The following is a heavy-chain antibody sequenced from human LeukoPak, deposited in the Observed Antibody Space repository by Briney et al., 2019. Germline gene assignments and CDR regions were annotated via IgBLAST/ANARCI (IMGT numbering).Heavy chain of an antibody. Sequence: GGSLRLSCAASGFTFSSYSMNWVRQAPGKGLEWVSVIYSGGSTYYADSVKGRFTISRDNSKNTLYLQMNSLRAEDTAVYYCARSRRGSSWYFDYWGQGTLVTVSS. J-gene: IGHJ4*02. CDR2: IYSGGST. D-gene: IGHD6-13*01. V-gene: IGHV3-53*01. CDR1: GFTFSSYS. CDR3: ARSRRGSSWYFDY.